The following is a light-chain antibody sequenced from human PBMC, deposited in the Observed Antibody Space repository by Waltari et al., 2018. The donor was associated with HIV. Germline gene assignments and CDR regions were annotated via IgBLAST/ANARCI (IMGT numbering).Light chain of an antibody. CDR2: WAS. J-gene: IGKJ4*01. V-gene: IGKV4-1*01. CDR3: QQNFGLPVT. CDR1: QSLFWEPSKKHY. Sequence: DIVMTQSPDSLAVSLGERAAITCRSSQSLFWEPSKKHYIAWYQHKQGKPPQVPITWASTRQTRVPDRFRCSRSGKDFTPPLNPPQGEDVACYYCQQNFGLPVTFGGGTKVEIK.